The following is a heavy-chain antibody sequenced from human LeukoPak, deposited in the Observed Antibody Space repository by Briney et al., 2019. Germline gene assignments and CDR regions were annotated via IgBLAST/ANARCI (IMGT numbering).Heavy chain of an antibody. CDR2: INTKGET. V-gene: IGHV4-4*09. CDR3: ANSNGCKISPFGH. D-gene: IGHD3/OR15-3a*01. J-gene: IGHJ4*02. CDR1: GVSMSAYQ. Sequence: SETLSLTCTVSGVSMSAYQWSWVRQSPEKGLEWIGCINTKGETSYNPSLKSRVTTSVDTSKSQFSLRLTSVTAADTAVYYCANSNGCKISPFGHWGQGAPVTVSS.